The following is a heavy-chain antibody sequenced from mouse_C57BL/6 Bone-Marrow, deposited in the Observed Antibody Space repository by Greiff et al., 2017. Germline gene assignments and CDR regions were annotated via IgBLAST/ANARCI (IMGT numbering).Heavy chain of an antibody. CDR3: ARNYYGSSFYFDY. V-gene: IGHV1-64*01. Sequence: QVQLQQPGAELVKPGASVKLSCKASGYTFTSYWMHWVKQRPGQGLEWIGMIHPNSGSTNYNEKFKSKAKLTVDKSSSTAYMQLSSLTSEDCAVYDCARNYYGSSFYFDYWGKGTTLTVSS. D-gene: IGHD1-1*01. CDR1: GYTFTSYW. J-gene: IGHJ2*01. CDR2: IHPNSGST.